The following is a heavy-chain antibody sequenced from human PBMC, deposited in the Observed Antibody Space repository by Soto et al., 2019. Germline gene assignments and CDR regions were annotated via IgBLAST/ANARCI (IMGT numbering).Heavy chain of an antibody. D-gene: IGHD2-15*01. CDR3: ARGGSEYPDAFDI. Sequence: SQTLSLTCAIPGDSVSSTSAAWNWIRLSPSSGLEWLGRTYYRSKWYNDYAVTANSRITINPDTSKNQFSLQLNSVTPEDTAVYYCARGGSEYPDAFDIWGQGTMVTVSS. CDR1: GDSVSSTSAA. J-gene: IGHJ3*02. CDR2: TYYRSKWYN. V-gene: IGHV6-1*01.